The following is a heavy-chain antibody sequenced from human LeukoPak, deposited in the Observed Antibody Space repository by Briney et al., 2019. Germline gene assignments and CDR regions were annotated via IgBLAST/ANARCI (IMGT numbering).Heavy chain of an antibody. Sequence: PSETLSLTCTVSGGSISSYYWSWIRQPPGKGLEWIGYIYYSGSTNCNPSLKSRVTISVDTSKNQFSLKLSSVTAEDTAVYYCAREGSNWFDPWGQGTPVTVSS. V-gene: IGHV4-59*01. J-gene: IGHJ5*02. CDR3: AREGSNWFDP. CDR2: IYYSGST. CDR1: GGSISSYY.